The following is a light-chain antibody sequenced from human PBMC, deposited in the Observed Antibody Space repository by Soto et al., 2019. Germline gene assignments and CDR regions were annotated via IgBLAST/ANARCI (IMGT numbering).Light chain of an antibody. CDR2: DAS. Sequence: EIVMTQSPGTLSVSAGERATLSCRANQLISNYLAWYQQRPGQAPRLLINDASRRATGIPDRFSGSGSGTDFTLTISRLEPEDFAVYYCQQYGSSPLPFGQGTKVDIK. J-gene: IGKJ1*01. V-gene: IGKV3-20*01. CDR1: QLISNY. CDR3: QQYGSSPLP.